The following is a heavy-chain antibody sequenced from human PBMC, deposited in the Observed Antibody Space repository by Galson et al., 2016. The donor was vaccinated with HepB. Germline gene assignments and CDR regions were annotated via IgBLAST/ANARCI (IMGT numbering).Heavy chain of an antibody. D-gene: IGHD5/OR15-5a*01. V-gene: IGHV1-3*01. CDR1: GYTFTNYV. Sequence: SVKVSCKASGYTFTNYVMHWVRQAPGQRLEWMGWINAGNGNTDYSQKFQGRLTITGDTSASTAYLELSSLRSEDTAIYYCARDPSIGIDLRYAFDVWGQGTMVTVSS. J-gene: IGHJ3*01. CDR3: ARDPSIGIDLRYAFDV. CDR2: INAGNGNT.